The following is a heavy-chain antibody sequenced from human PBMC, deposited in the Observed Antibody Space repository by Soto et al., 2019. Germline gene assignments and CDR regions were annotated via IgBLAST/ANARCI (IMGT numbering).Heavy chain of an antibody. Sequence: QITLKESGPTLVKPTQTLTLTCTFSGFSLSTTGVGVGWIRQPPGKALEWIALIYWDDDKRYSPSLRSRLTISKDTSKNQAVLTMTYMDPVDTATYHCGQIRCGGECLQFDPSHSYYGLDVWGQGTTVNVSS. D-gene: IGHD2-21*01. CDR3: GQIRCGGECLQFDPSHSYYGLDV. V-gene: IGHV2-5*02. J-gene: IGHJ6*02. CDR2: IYWDDDK. CDR1: GFSLSTTGVG.